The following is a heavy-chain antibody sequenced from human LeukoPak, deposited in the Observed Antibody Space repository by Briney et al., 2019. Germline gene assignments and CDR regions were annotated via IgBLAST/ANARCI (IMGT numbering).Heavy chain of an antibody. CDR2: IHYSGST. Sequence: PSETLSLTCTVPGGSISSYYWSWIRQPPGKGLEWIGYIHYSGSTNYSPSLKSRVTISVDMSKNQFSLKLSSVTAADTAVYYCARDVKGYDYVWGSPDYWGQGTLVTVSS. CDR3: ARDVKGYDYVWGSPDY. CDR1: GGSISSYY. V-gene: IGHV4-59*08. J-gene: IGHJ4*02. D-gene: IGHD3-16*01.